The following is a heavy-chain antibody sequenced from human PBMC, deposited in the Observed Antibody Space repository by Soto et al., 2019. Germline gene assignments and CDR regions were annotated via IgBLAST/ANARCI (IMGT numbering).Heavy chain of an antibody. CDR2: ISAYNGNT. CDR1: GYTFTSYG. V-gene: IGHV1-18*01. J-gene: IGHJ4*02. Sequence: QVQLVQSGAEVKKPGASVKVSCKASGYTFTSYGISWVRQAPGQGLEWMGWISAYNGNTNYAQKLQGRVTMTTDTSTSIAYMELRSLRSDDTAVYYCARAASPYGSGSYPSDYWGQGTLVTVSS. CDR3: ARAASPYGSGSYPSDY. D-gene: IGHD3-10*01.